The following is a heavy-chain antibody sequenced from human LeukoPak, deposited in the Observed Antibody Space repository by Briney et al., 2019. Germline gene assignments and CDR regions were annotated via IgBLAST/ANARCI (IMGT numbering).Heavy chain of an antibody. CDR1: GGSISSYY. CDR3: ARFIGLRQYPHLSNYFDY. CDR2: IYYSGST. Sequence: PSETLSLTCTVSGGSISSYYWSWIRQAPGKGLEWIGYIYYSGSTNYNPSLKSRVTISVDTSKSQFSLKLSSVTAADTAVYYCARFIGLRQYPHLSNYFDYWGQGTLVTVSS. V-gene: IGHV4-59*01. J-gene: IGHJ4*02. D-gene: IGHD2-8*01.